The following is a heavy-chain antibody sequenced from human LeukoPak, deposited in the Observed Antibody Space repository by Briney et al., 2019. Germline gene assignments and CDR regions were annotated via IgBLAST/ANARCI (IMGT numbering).Heavy chain of an antibody. CDR1: GFTFSGYS. CDR2: INSRSSAI. CDR3: AKRYCSSTSCYVGAFDI. D-gene: IGHD2-2*01. Sequence: GGSLRLPCAASGFTFSGYSMNWVRQAPGKGLEWVSYINSRSSAILYADSVKGRFTISRDNSKNTLYLQMNSLRAEDTAVYYCAKRYCSSTSCYVGAFDIWGQGTMATVSS. J-gene: IGHJ3*02. V-gene: IGHV3-48*01.